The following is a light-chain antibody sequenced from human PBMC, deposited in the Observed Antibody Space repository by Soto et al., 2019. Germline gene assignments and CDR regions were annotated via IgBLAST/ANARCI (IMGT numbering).Light chain of an antibody. Sequence: DVQMTQFPYTLSASVGGRVTITCRASQSVDTLLAWYQHKPGKAPKLLISAASNLESGVPSRFSGSGSGTQFTLTISSLQPDDSATYYCQQYSHYTSFGQGTKLEL. J-gene: IGKJ2*01. CDR3: QQYSHYTS. CDR1: QSVDTL. CDR2: AAS. V-gene: IGKV1-5*03.